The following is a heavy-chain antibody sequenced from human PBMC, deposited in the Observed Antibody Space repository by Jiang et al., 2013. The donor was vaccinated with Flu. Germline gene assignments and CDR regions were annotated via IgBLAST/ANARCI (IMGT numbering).Heavy chain of an antibody. Sequence: EWVSSISSSSSYIYYADSVKGRFTISRDNAKNSLYLQMNSLRAEDTAVYYCAREFGKYCSGGSCYALGGAFDIWGQGTMVTVSS. D-gene: IGHD2-15*01. CDR3: AREFGKYCSGGSCYALGGAFDI. V-gene: IGHV3-21*01. J-gene: IGHJ3*02. CDR2: ISSSSSYI.